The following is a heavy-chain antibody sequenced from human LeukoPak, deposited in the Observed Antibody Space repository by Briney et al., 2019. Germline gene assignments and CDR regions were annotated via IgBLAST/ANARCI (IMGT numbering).Heavy chain of an antibody. CDR2: IWYDGSGK. Sequence: GGSLRLTFAASRFTFTDYGMHWVRQPPGKGLEWVALIWYDGSGKCYADSVKGRFTISRDNSKNTLYLQMNSLRAGDTAVYYCARDWCGGGSCYYFDHWGQGTLVTVSS. CDR3: ARDWCGGGSCYYFDH. V-gene: IGHV3-33*01. D-gene: IGHD2-15*01. J-gene: IGHJ4*02. CDR1: RFTFTDYG.